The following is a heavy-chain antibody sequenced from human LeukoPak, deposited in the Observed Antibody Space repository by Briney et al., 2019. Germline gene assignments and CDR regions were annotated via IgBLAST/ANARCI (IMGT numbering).Heavy chain of an antibody. D-gene: IGHD6-19*01. V-gene: IGHV3-30-3*02. CDR2: ISYDGSNK. Sequence: GGSLRLSCAASGFTFSGYPIHWVRQAPGKGLEWVAVISYDGSNKYYADSVKGRFTISRDNSKNTLYLQMNSLRAEDTAVYYCAKDSYSSGWYFFGYWGQGTLVTVSS. CDR3: AKDSYSSGWYFFGY. J-gene: IGHJ4*02. CDR1: GFTFSGYP.